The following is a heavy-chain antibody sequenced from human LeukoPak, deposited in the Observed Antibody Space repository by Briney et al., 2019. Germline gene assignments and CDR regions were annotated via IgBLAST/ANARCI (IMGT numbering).Heavy chain of an antibody. CDR1: GGSISSSSNYY. D-gene: IGHD2-15*01. V-gene: IGHV4-39*01. CDR3: ARLHCSGGSCSPFDY. CDR2: IYYSGST. Sequence: SETLSLTCTVSGGSISSSSNYYWGWIRQPPGKGLEWIGSIYYSGSTYYNPSLKSRVTISVDTSTNQFSLKLSSVTAADTAVYYCARLHCSGGSCSPFDYWGQGTLVTVSS. J-gene: IGHJ4*02.